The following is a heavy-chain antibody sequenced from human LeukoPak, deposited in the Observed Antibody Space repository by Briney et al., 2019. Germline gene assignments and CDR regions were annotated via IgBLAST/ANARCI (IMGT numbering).Heavy chain of an antibody. CDR2: ISYDGSNK. CDR3: AKDWAPSGDFWSGYYTGYFDY. CDR1: GFTFSSYG. Sequence: GGSLRLSCAASGFTFSSYGMHWVRQAPGKGLEWVAVISYDGSNKYYADSVKGRFTISRDNSKNTLYPQMNSLRAEDTAVYYCAKDWAPSGDFWSGYYTGYFDYWGQGTLVTVSS. J-gene: IGHJ4*02. V-gene: IGHV3-30*18. D-gene: IGHD3-3*01.